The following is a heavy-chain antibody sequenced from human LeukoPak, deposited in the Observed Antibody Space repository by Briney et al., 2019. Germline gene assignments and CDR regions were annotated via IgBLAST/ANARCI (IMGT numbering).Heavy chain of an antibody. V-gene: IGHV1-2*02. CDR3: TRDGTRGYSYGSDY. J-gene: IGHJ4*02. Sequence: ASVKVSCKASGYPLTDYYVHWVRQAPGQGPEWMGWINPNSGDTNYALKFQGRVTMTRDTSISTAYMELSRLRSDDTAVYYCTRDGTRGYSYGSDYWGQGTLVTVSS. D-gene: IGHD5-18*01. CDR1: GYPLTDYY. CDR2: INPNSGDT.